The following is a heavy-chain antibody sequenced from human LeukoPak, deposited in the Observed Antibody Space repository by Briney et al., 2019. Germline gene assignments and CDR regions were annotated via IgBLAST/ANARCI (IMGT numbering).Heavy chain of an antibody. CDR2: INHSGST. CDR3: ARRQQLVPRIDY. D-gene: IGHD6-13*01. V-gene: IGHV4-34*01. Sequence: SETLSLTCAVYGGSFSGYYWSWIGQPPGKGLEWIGEINHSGSTNYNPSLKSRVTISVDTSKNQFSLKLSSVTAADTAVYYCARRQQLVPRIDYWGQGTLVTVSS. CDR1: GGSFSGYY. J-gene: IGHJ4*02.